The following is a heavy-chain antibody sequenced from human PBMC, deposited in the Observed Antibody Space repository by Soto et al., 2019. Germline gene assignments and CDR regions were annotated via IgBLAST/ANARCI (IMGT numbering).Heavy chain of an antibody. D-gene: IGHD3-3*01. CDR3: ARGVVVLGERFLEWLHSNWFDP. J-gene: IGHJ5*02. CDR1: GGSISSGGYS. V-gene: IGHV4-61*08. Sequence: PSETLSLTCAVSGGSISSGGYSWSWIRQPPGKGLEWIGYIYYSGSTNYNPSLKSRVTISVDTSKNQFSLKLSSVTAADTAVYYCARGVVVLGERFLEWLHSNWFDPWGQGTLVTVSS. CDR2: IYYSGST.